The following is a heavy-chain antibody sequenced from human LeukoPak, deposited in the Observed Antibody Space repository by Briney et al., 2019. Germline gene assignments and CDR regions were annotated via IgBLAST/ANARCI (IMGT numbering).Heavy chain of an antibody. CDR1: GYTFTSYG. D-gene: IGHD5-18*01. Sequence: ASVKVSCKASGYTFTSYGISWVRQAPGQGLEWMGWISAYNGNTNYVQKFHGRVTMTTDTSTSTAYMELRSLRSDDTAVHYCATLTYIYGLDYWGQGTLVTVSS. V-gene: IGHV1-18*01. CDR2: ISAYNGNT. CDR3: ATLTYIYGLDY. J-gene: IGHJ4*02.